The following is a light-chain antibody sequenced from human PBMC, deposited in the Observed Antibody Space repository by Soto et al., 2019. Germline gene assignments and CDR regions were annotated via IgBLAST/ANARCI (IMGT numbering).Light chain of an antibody. CDR2: EVS. J-gene: IGLJ1*01. CDR1: SSDVGGYNF. Sequence: QSALTQPASVFGSPGQSITISCTGTSSDVGGYNFVSWYQQHPGKAPKLMIYEVSSRPSGVSNRFSGSKSGNTASLTISGLQPEDEADYYCSSYTTSSTLVFGTGTKLPS. CDR3: SSYTTSSTLV. V-gene: IGLV2-14*03.